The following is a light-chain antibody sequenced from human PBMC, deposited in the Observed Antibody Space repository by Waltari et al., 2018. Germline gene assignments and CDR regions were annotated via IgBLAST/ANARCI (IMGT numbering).Light chain of an antibody. V-gene: IGKV3-20*01. CDR1: QSVSRS. J-gene: IGKJ1*01. CDR2: GAF. CDR3: QHYVRLPAT. Sequence: EIVLTQSPGTLSLSPGERATLSCRASQSVSRSLAWYQQKACQAPRLLIYGAFNRATCIPDRFSGSGSGTDFSLTISRLEPEDFAVYYCQHYVRLPATFGQGTKVEIK.